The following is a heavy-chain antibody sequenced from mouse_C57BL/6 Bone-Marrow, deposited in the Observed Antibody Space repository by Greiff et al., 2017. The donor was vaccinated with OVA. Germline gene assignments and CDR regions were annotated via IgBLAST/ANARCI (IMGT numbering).Heavy chain of an antibody. V-gene: IGHV10-1*01. Sequence: DVKLQESGGGLVQPKGSLKLSGAASGFSFNTYAMNWVRQAPGKGLEWVARIRSKSNNYATYYADSVKDRFTISRDDSESMLYLQMNNLKTEDTAMYYCVRRGYYGSSYVGSYYAMDYWGQGTAVTVSS. CDR1: GFSFNTYA. D-gene: IGHD1-1*01. CDR3: VRRGYYGSSYVGSYYAMDY. J-gene: IGHJ4*01. CDR2: IRSKSNNYAT.